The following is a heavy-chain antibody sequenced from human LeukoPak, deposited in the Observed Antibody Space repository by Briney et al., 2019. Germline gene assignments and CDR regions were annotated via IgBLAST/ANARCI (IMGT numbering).Heavy chain of an antibody. Sequence: ASVKVSCKASGYTFTCYYMRWVRQAPGQGLEWMGWINPNSGGTNYAQKFQGRVTMTRDTSISKDYMELSRLRSDDTAVYYCARIGGYSGYENDYWGQGTLVTVSS. D-gene: IGHD5-12*01. CDR2: INPNSGGT. J-gene: IGHJ4*02. CDR1: GYTFTCYY. CDR3: ARIGGYSGYENDY. V-gene: IGHV1-2*02.